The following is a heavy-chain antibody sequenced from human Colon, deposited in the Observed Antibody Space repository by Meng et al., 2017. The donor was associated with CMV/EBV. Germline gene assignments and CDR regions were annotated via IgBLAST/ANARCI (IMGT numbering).Heavy chain of an antibody. CDR1: GFTFSDYN. CDR3: ARPRRAYSSSWSSLDY. V-gene: IGHV3-21*01. J-gene: IGHJ4*02. Sequence: GESLKISCAASGFTFSDYNMDWVRQAPGKGLEWIASVTGTSLYIYYADSVKGRFTISRDNAKNSLYLQMDGLRTDDTAVYYCARPRRAYSSSWSSLDYWGQGTLVTVSS. CDR2: VTGTSLYI. D-gene: IGHD6-13*01.